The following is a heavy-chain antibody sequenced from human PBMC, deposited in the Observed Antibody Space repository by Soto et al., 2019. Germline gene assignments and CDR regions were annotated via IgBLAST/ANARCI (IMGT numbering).Heavy chain of an antibody. V-gene: IGHV5-51*03. CDR1: GYSFTSYW. D-gene: IGHD5-12*01. CDR2: IYPGDADT. CDR3: ARLKRDGHNYSPLYY. J-gene: IGHJ4*02. Sequence: EVQLVQSGAEVKKPGESLKISCKGSGYSFTSYWIGWVRQMPGKGLEWMGIIYPGDADTRYSPSFQGQVTISADKSISTAYLQWSSLKASDTAMYYCARLKRDGHNYSPLYYWGQGTLVTVSS.